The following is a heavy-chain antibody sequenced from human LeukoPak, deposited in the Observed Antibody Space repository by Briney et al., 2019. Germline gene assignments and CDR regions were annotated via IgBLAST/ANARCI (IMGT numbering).Heavy chain of an antibody. Sequence: SETLSLTCTVSGGSICSYYWSWIRQPAGKGLEWIGRIYTSGSTNYNPSLKSRVTMSVDTSKNQFSLKLSSVTAADTAVYYCARERSSGWYFFDYWGQGTLVTVSS. J-gene: IGHJ4*02. CDR3: ARERSSGWYFFDY. CDR1: GGSICSYY. V-gene: IGHV4-4*07. CDR2: IYTSGST. D-gene: IGHD6-19*01.